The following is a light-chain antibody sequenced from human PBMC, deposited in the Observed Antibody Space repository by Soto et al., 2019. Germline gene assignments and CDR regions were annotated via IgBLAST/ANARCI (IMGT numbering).Light chain of an antibody. V-gene: IGLV2-14*01. Sequence: QSALTQPASVSGSPGQSITISCTGTSSDVGNYNYVSWYQQHPGKAPKLMIFEVSNRPSGVSNRFSGSKSGNTASLTISGLQAEDEADYYCSSYAGASTLVFGTGTKLTVL. CDR3: SSYAGASTLV. CDR1: SSDVGNYNY. J-gene: IGLJ1*01. CDR2: EVS.